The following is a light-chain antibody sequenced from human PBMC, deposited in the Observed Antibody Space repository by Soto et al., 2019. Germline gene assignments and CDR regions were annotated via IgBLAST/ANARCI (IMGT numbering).Light chain of an antibody. CDR2: GAS. CDR3: QQYGSSGYT. Sequence: EIVLTQSPGTLSLSPGERATLSCRASQSVSSSYLAWYQQKPGQAPRLLIYGASSRATGIPDRFSGSGSGTDFTLTINRLEPEDFAVYYSQQYGSSGYTFGQGTKLEIK. J-gene: IGKJ2*01. V-gene: IGKV3-20*01. CDR1: QSVSSSY.